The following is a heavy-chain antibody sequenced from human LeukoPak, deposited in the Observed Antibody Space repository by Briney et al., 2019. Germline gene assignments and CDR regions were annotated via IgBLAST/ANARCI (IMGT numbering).Heavy chain of an antibody. CDR2: IYYSGST. CDR3: ARSPPTYCSGSSCYYYGMDV. D-gene: IGHD2-15*01. CDR1: GGSISSYY. V-gene: IGHV4-59*08. Sequence: SETLSLTCTVSGGSISSYYWSWIRQPPGKGLEWIGYIYYSGSTNYNPSLKSRVTISVDTSKNQFSLKLSSVTAADTAVYYCARSPPTYCSGSSCYYYGMDVWGQGTTVTVSS. J-gene: IGHJ6*02.